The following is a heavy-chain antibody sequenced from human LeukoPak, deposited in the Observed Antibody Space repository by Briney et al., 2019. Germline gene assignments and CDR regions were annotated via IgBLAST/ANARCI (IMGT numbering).Heavy chain of an antibody. V-gene: IGHV3-7*01. CDR1: GFTFSSYS. CDR2: IKQDGSEK. J-gene: IGHJ4*02. CDR3: ARDRSSGSYYLYYFDY. Sequence: GGSLRLSCAASGFTFSSYSMSWVRQAPGKGLEWVANIKQDGSEKNYVGSVKGRFTIARDNAKNSLYLQMNSLRAEDTAVYYCARDRSSGSYYLYYFDYWGQGTLVTVSS. D-gene: IGHD1-26*01.